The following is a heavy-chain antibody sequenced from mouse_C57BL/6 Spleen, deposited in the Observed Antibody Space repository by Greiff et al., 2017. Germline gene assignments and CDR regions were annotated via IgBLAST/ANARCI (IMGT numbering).Heavy chain of an antibody. CDR1: GFHIKDDY. D-gene: IGHD2-1*01. Sequence: EVQLQESGAELVRPGASVKLSCTASGFHIKDDYMHWVKQRPEQGLEWIGWIDPENGDTEYASKFQGKASIPADTSSNTAYLQLSSLPSEDTAVYYCTTRGNYGEWFAYWCQVTLVTVSA. CDR3: TTRGNYGEWFAY. J-gene: IGHJ3*01. CDR2: IDPENGDT. V-gene: IGHV14-4*01.